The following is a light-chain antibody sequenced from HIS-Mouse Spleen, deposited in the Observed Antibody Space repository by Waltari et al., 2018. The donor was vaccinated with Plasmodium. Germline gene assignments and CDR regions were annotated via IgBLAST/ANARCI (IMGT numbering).Light chain of an antibody. Sequence: QSALTQPASVSGSPGQSITISCTGTSSDVGGYNYVSWYQQHPGKAPKLMIYDVSNRPSGVSNRFSGSQSGNTASLTISGLQAEDEADYYCSSYTSRSTRVFGTGTKVTVL. V-gene: IGLV2-14*03. CDR2: DVS. CDR3: SSYTSRSTRV. J-gene: IGLJ1*01. CDR1: SSDVGGYNY.